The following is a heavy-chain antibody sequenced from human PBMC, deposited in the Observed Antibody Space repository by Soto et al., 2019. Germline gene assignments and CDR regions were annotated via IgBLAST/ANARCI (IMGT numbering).Heavy chain of an antibody. J-gene: IGHJ4*02. D-gene: IGHD1-26*01. CDR2: MNPNSVNT. Sequence: QVQLVQSGAEVRKPGASVKVSCKASGYTFTSYDIGWVRQATGQGLEWMGWMNPNSVNTGYAPKFQGRVTMTRDTSISTAYMELNILTSEDTAVYYCARAIRNQLLSDYWGQGTLVTVSS. CDR3: ARAIRNQLLSDY. V-gene: IGHV1-8*01. CDR1: GYTFTSYD.